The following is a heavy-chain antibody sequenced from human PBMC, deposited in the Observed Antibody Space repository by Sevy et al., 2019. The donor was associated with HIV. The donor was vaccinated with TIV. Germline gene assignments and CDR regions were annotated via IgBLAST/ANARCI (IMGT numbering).Heavy chain of an antibody. D-gene: IGHD3-9*01. Sequence: GSLRLSCAASGFGLNGNAMSWVRQAPGKGLEWVAAIHGGDDTTHYGDSVKGRFTISRVSFKNILYLQMDSLRVEDTAVYYCAKDILRWAFDYWGHGTLVTVSS. CDR1: GFGLNGNA. CDR3: AKDILRWAFDY. J-gene: IGHJ4*01. CDR2: IHGGDDTT. V-gene: IGHV3-23*01.